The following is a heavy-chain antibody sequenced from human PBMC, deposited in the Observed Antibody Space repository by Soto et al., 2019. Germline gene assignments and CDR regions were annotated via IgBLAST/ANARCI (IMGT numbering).Heavy chain of an antibody. Sequence: ASVKVSSEACGGTLDSYAFNWVRQAPGPGLEWMGQIIPLFDATHYAQKFQGSVTITADASTATAYMELTSLRSADTAVYYCATSWYSDQELEYSRDYWGQGTLVTVSS. CDR2: IIPLFDAT. CDR1: GGTLDSYA. J-gene: IGHJ4*01. D-gene: IGHD6-13*01. V-gene: IGHV1-69*13. CDR3: ATSWYSDQELEYSRDY.